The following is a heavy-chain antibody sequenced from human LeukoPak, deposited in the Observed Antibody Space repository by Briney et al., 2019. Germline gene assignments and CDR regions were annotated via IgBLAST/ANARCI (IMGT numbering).Heavy chain of an antibody. CDR1: GYTFTSYD. V-gene: IGHV1-8*01. CDR3: ARTYSSGWYGLRVTVKNAFDI. Sequence: ASVKVSCKASGYTFTSYDMNWVRQATGQGLEWMGWMNPNSGNTGYAQKFQGRVTMTRNTSISTAYMELSSLRSEDTAVYYCARTYSSGWYGLRVTVKNAFDIWGQGTMVTVSS. J-gene: IGHJ3*02. CDR2: MNPNSGNT. D-gene: IGHD6-19*01.